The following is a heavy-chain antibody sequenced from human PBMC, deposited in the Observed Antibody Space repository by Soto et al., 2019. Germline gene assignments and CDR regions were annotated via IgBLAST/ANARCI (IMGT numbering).Heavy chain of an antibody. J-gene: IGHJ4*02. CDR3: ASPAYCGGDCYLSY. CDR1: GFSFSSYA. Sequence: GGSLRLSCAASGFSFSSYAMNWVRQAPGKGLEWVSGISGSGGETYYADSVKGRFTVSRDNSKNTLYLQMNSLRAEDTAVYYCASPAYCGGDCYLSYWGQGTLVTVSS. D-gene: IGHD2-21*02. V-gene: IGHV3-23*01. CDR2: ISGSGGET.